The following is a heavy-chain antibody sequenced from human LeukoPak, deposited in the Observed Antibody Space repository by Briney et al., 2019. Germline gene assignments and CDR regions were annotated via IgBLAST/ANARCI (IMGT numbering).Heavy chain of an antibody. D-gene: IGHD1-26*01. CDR3: ARVSGSYSPPDY. V-gene: IGHV1-2*02. CDR1: GYTFTGYY. CDR2: INPNSGGT. J-gene: IGHJ4*02. Sequence: GSVKVSCKASGYTFTGYYMHWVRQAPGQGVELMCCINPNSGGTTYSQKFQRTDTMTIDTSISTAYMELRRLRSDDTAVYYCARVSGSYSPPDYWGQGTLVTVSS.